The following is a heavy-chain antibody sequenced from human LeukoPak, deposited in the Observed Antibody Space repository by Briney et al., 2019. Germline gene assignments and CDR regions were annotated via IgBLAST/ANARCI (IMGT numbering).Heavy chain of an antibody. CDR2: ISYDGSNK. D-gene: IGHD1-1*01. J-gene: IGHJ6*02. CDR1: GFTFCSYA. CDR3: ARDFLWNDDPLGVYYYYGMDV. Sequence: GGSLRLSCAASGFTFCSYAMHWVRQAPGKGLEWVAVISYDGSNKYYADSVKGRFTISRDNSKNTLYLQMNSLRAEDTAVYYCARDFLWNDDPLGVYYYYGMDVCGQGNTVTVSS. V-gene: IGHV3-30-3*01.